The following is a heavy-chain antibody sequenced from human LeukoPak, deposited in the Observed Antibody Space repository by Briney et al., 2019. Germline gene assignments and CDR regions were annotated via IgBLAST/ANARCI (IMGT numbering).Heavy chain of an antibody. D-gene: IGHD3-22*01. CDR1: GGSISSYY. Sequence: SETLSLTCTVSGGSISSYYWSWIRQPPGKGLEWIGYIYYSGGTNYNPSLKSRVTISVDTSKNQFSLKLSSVTAADTAVYYCARGYYYDSSGYPDAFDIWGQGTMVTVSS. J-gene: IGHJ3*02. V-gene: IGHV4-59*01. CDR2: IYYSGGT. CDR3: ARGYYYDSSGYPDAFDI.